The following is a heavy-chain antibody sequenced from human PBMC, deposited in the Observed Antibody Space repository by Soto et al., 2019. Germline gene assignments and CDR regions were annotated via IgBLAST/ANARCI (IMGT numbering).Heavy chain of an antibody. D-gene: IGHD2-8*01. CDR3: AREGGGYCTNGVCHHGFDY. Sequence: GGSLRLSCAASGFTFSSYAMHWVRQAPGKGLEYVSAISSNGGSTYYANSVKGRFTISRDNSKNTLYLQMGSLRAEDMAVYYCAREGGGYCTNGVCHHGFDYWGQGTLVTVSS. V-gene: IGHV3-64*01. J-gene: IGHJ4*02. CDR2: ISSNGGST. CDR1: GFTFSSYA.